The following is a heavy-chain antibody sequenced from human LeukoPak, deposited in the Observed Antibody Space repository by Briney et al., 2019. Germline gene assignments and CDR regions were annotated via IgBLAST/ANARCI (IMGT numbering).Heavy chain of an antibody. Sequence: ASVKVSCKASGYTFTSYDINWVRQATGQGLEWMGWMNPNSGNTGYAQKFQGRVTVTRNTSISTAYMELSSLRSEDTAVYYCARVPRDYSRLGYWGQGTLVTVSS. D-gene: IGHD3-16*01. CDR1: GYTFTSYD. V-gene: IGHV1-8*01. J-gene: IGHJ4*02. CDR3: ARVPRDYSRLGY. CDR2: MNPNSGNT.